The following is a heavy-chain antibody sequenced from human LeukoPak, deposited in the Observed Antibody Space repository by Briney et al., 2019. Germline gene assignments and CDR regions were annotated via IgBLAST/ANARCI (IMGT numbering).Heavy chain of an antibody. CDR3: ASLLGGYPGAQTKGEEDYYCYGMDV. CDR2: IYYSGST. V-gene: IGHV4-39*01. J-gene: IGHJ6*02. Sequence: PSETLSLTCTVSGGSISSSSYYWGWIRQPPGKGLEWIGSIYYSGSTYYNPSLKSRVTISVDTSKNQFSLKLSSVTAADTAVYYCASLLGGYPGAQTKGEEDYYCYGMDVWGQGTTVTVSS. CDR1: GGSISSSSYY. D-gene: IGHD5-12*01.